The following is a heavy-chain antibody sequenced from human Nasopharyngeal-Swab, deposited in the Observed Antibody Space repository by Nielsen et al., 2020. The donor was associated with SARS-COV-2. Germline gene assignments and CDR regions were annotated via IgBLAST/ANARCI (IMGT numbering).Heavy chain of an antibody. J-gene: IGHJ4*02. D-gene: IGHD5-18*01. CDR3: ARADTSQPHRYFDY. CDR1: GGSISSGGYS. CDR2: IYYSGST. Sequence: SETLSLTCTVSGGSISSGGYSWSWIRQHPGKGLEWIGYIYYSGSTYYNPSLKSRVTISVDTSKNQFSLKLSSVTAADTAVYYCARADTSQPHRYFDYWGQGTLVTVSS. V-gene: IGHV4-31*03.